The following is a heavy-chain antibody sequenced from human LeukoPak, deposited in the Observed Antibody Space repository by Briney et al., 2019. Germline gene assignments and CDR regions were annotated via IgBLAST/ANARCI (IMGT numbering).Heavy chain of an antibody. D-gene: IGHD5-18*01. CDR1: GFTFSSYA. CDR3: AHARASGYSYGFDY. Sequence: PGGSLRLSCAASGFTFSSYAMSWVRQAPGKGLEWVAFIRYDGSNKYYADSVKGRFTISRDNSKNTLYLQMNSLRAEDTAVYYCAHARASGYSYGFDYWGQGTLVTVSS. V-gene: IGHV3-30*02. CDR2: IRYDGSNK. J-gene: IGHJ4*02.